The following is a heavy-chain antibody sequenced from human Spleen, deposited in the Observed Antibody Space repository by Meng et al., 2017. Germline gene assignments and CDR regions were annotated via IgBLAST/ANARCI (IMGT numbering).Heavy chain of an antibody. Sequence: GSLRLSCTVSGGSISSYYWSWIRQPAGKGLEWIGRIYTSGSTSYNPSLKSRATMSEDTSKNQFSLKLSSVTAADTTVYYCARVRQWLVLTDFDYWGQGTLVTVSS. CDR2: IYTSGST. V-gene: IGHV4-4*07. CDR3: ARVRQWLVLTDFDY. CDR1: GGSISSYY. J-gene: IGHJ4*02. D-gene: IGHD6-19*01.